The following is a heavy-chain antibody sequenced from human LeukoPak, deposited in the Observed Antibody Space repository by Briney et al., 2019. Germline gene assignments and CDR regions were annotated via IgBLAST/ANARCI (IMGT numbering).Heavy chain of an antibody. CDR1: GFIFSSYG. V-gene: IGHV3-30*03. CDR3: ARDPAKFWSGHDY. Sequence: GRSLRLSCTASGFIFSSYGMHWVRQAPGKGLEWVAVISYDGSNKYYADYVKGRFTISRDNSKNTLYVQMNSLRAEDTAVYYCARDPAKFWSGHDYWGQGTLVTVSS. J-gene: IGHJ4*02. CDR2: ISYDGSNK. D-gene: IGHD3-3*01.